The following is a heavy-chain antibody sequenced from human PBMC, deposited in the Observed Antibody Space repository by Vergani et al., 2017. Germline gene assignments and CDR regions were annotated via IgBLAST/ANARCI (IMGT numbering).Heavy chain of an antibody. D-gene: IGHD2-8*01. CDR2: INHSGST. CDR1: GGSFSGYY. Sequence: QVQLQQWGAGLLKPSETLSLTCAVYGGSFSGYYWSWIRQPPGKGLEWIGEINHSGSTNYNPSLKSRVTRSVDTSKNQFSLKLSSVTAADTAVYYCARGRRTSGFGTTFYDYWGQGTLVTVSS. V-gene: IGHV4-34*01. CDR3: ARGRRTSGFGTTFYDY. J-gene: IGHJ4*02.